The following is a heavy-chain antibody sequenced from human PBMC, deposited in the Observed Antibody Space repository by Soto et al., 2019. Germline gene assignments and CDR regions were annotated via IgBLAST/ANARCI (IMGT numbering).Heavy chain of an antibody. CDR2: IYYSGST. J-gene: IGHJ4*02. Sequence: PSETLSLTCTVSGGSISGFYWSWIRQPPGKGLEWIGYIYYSGSTNYNPSLKSRVTISVDTSKNQFSLKLSSVTAADTAVYYCARDHPHSYGVYYFDYWGQGTPVTVSS. CDR1: GGSISGFY. D-gene: IGHD5-18*01. CDR3: ARDHPHSYGVYYFDY. V-gene: IGHV4-59*01.